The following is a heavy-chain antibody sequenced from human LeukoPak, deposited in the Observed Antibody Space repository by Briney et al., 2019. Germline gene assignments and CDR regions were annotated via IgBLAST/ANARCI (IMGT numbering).Heavy chain of an antibody. V-gene: IGHV2-5*02. Sequence: SGPTLVKPTQTLTVTCTFSGFSLSTSGLGVAWIRQHPGKALEWLAVIYWDDDKRYRPSLKSRLTITKDTSKNKVVLTMTNMDPVDTATYYCALSPDIAAAGIMSWFDPWGQGTLVTVSS. CDR3: ALSPDIAAAGIMSWFDP. J-gene: IGHJ5*02. CDR2: IYWDDDK. CDR1: GFSLSTSGLG. D-gene: IGHD6-13*01.